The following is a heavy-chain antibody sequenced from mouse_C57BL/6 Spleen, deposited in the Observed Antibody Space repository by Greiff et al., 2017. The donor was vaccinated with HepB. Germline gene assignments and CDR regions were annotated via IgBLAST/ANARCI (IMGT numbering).Heavy chain of an antibody. Sequence: VQLQQPGAELVKPGASVKLSCKASGYTFTRYWMHWGKQRPGQGLEWIGMIYPNSGSTNYNEKFKSKATLTVDKSSSTAYMQLSSLTSEDSAVYYCARRKYDGGYAMDYWGQGTSVTVSS. J-gene: IGHJ4*01. CDR2: IYPNSGST. D-gene: IGHD2-3*01. CDR3: ARRKYDGGYAMDY. CDR1: GYTFTRYW. V-gene: IGHV1-64*01.